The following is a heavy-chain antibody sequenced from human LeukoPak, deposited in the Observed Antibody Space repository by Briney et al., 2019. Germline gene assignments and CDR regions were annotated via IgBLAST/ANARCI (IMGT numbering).Heavy chain of an antibody. CDR1: GGSISGYY. V-gene: IGHV4-59*12. J-gene: IGHJ6*03. CDR2: MYYSGGT. Sequence: SETLSLTCTVSGGSISGYYWSWIRQPPGKGLEWIGYMYYSGGTNYNPSLKSRVTIAVDTSKNQFSLRLTSVTAADTAVYFCARYSNRDLNYYFMDVWGNGTTVTISS. D-gene: IGHD2-21*01. CDR3: ARYSNRDLNYYFMDV.